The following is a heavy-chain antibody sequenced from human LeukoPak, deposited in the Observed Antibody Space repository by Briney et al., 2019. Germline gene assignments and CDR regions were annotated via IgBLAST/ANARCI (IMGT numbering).Heavy chain of an antibody. CDR1: GGTFSSYA. CDR2: IIPIFGTA. V-gene: IGHV1-69*05. J-gene: IGHJ4*02. D-gene: IGHD3-10*01. CDR3: ARALYYYGSGSWGCFDY. Sequence: SVKVSCKASGGTFSSYAISWVRQAPGQGLEWMGGIIPIFGTANYAQKFQGRVTITTDESTSTAYMELSSLRSEDTAVYYCARALYYYGSGSWGCFDYWGQGTLATVSS.